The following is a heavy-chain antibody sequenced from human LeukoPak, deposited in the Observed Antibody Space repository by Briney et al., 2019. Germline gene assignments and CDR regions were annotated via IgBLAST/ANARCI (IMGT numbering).Heavy chain of an antibody. CDR2: ISWNSGSI. Sequence: QSGGSLRLSCAASGFIFDDYAMHWVRQAPGKGLEWVSGISWNSGSIGYADSVKGRFTISRDNAKNSLYLQMNSLRAEDTALYYCAKDRDYSSSGASVDYWGQGTLVTVSS. CDR1: GFIFDDYA. J-gene: IGHJ4*02. V-gene: IGHV3-9*01. CDR3: AKDRDYSSSGASVDY. D-gene: IGHD6-6*01.